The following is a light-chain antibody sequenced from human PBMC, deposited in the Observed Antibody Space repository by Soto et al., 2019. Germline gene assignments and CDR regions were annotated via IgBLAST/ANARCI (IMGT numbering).Light chain of an antibody. Sequence: DSLVTQSRLSLPFTPREPASISCRSSQSLLHSNGYNYLDWYLQKPGQSPQLLIYLGSNRASGVPDRFSGSGSGTDFTLKISRVEADDVGVYYCMQALQTPWTFGQGTNVDIK. CDR2: LGS. J-gene: IGKJ2*02. CDR1: QSLLHSNGYNY. V-gene: IGKV2-28*01. CDR3: MQALQTPWT.